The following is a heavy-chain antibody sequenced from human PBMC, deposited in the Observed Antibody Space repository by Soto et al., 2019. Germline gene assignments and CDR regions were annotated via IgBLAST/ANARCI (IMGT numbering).Heavy chain of an antibody. CDR2: ISYDGSNK. V-gene: IGHV3-30*18. CDR3: AKDREGATGGYYYGIDV. J-gene: IGHJ6*02. CDR1: GFTFSSYG. D-gene: IGHD2-8*02. Sequence: GGSLRLSCAASGFTFSSYGMHWVRQAPGKGLEWVAVISYDGSNKYYADSVKGRFTISRDNSKNTLYLQMNSLRAEDTAVYYCAKDREGATGGYYYGIDVWGQGTSVTVSS.